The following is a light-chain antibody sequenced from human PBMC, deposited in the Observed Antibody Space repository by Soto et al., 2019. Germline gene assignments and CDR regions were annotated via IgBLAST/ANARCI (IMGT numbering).Light chain of an antibody. J-gene: IGKJ1*01. CDR1: QSVSSSY. CDR3: QQYGSSLPTT. Sequence: EIVLTQSPGTLSLSPGERATLSCRASQSVSSSYLAWYQQKPGQAPGLLIYGASSRATGIPDRFSGSGSGTDFTLTISRLEPEDFAVYYCQQYGSSLPTTFGQGTKVEIK. CDR2: GAS. V-gene: IGKV3-20*01.